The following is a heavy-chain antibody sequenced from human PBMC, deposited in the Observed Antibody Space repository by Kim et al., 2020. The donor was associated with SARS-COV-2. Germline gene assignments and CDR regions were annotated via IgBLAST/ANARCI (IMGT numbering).Heavy chain of an antibody. Sequence: YNPSLKSRVPISVDTSQNQFSLKLSSVTAADTAVYYCARGYGSGSYGFYWGQGTLVTVSS. D-gene: IGHD3-10*01. J-gene: IGHJ4*02. CDR3: ARGYGSGSYGFY. V-gene: IGHV4-39*07.